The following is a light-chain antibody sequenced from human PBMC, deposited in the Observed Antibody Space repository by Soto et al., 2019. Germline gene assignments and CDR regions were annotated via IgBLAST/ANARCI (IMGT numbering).Light chain of an antibody. CDR3: QQYAGSPLT. CDR2: DAS. J-gene: IGKJ4*01. V-gene: IGKV3-20*01. Sequence: ENVLTQSPGTLSLSPGERAILSCRASQSVGKNYLGWFQQKPGQAPRLLIYDASNRATGIPDRFSGSGSGTDFTLTISRLEPEDVAMYYCQQYAGSPLTFGGGTKVEIK. CDR1: QSVGKNY.